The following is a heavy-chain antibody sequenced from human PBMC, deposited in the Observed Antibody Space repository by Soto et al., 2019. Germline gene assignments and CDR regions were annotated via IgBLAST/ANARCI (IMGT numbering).Heavy chain of an antibody. V-gene: IGHV3-23*01. CDR1: GFTFSSYA. D-gene: IGHD6-13*01. J-gene: IGHJ6*03. CDR2: ISGSGGST. CDR3: AKYAAYSRVDYYYYYMDV. Sequence: EVQLLESGGGLVQPGGSLRLSCAASGFTFSSYAMSWVRQAPGKGLEWVSAISGSGGSTYYADSVKGRFTISRDNSKNTLYLQMNSLRAEDTAVYYCAKYAAYSRVDYYYYYMDVWGKGTTVTVSS.